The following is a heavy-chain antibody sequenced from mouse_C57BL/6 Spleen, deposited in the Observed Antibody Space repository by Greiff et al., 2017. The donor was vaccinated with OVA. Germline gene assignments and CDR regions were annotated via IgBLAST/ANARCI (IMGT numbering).Heavy chain of an antibody. Sequence: EVKLVESGGGLVQPGGSMKLSCAASGFTFSDAWMDWVRQSPETGLEWVAEIRNKANNHATYYAESVKGRFTISRDDSKSSVYLQMNSLRAEDTGIYYCTRSYYDYDWFAYWGQGTLVTVSA. V-gene: IGHV6-6*01. J-gene: IGHJ3*01. CDR3: TRSYYDYDWFAY. CDR2: IRNKANNHAT. CDR1: GFTFSDAW. D-gene: IGHD2-4*01.